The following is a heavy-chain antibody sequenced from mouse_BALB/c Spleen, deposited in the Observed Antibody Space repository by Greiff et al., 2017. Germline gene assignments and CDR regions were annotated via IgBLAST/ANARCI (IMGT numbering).Heavy chain of an antibody. J-gene: IGHJ2*01. Sequence: EVQLLESGAELVKPGASVKLSCTASGFTINDTYMHWVKQRPEQGLEWIGRIDPANGTTKYDPKFQGKATITADTSSNTAYLQLSSLTSEDTDVCYCARYYGSGYMDYWGQGTTLTVSS. CDR3: ARYYGSGYMDY. CDR2: IDPANGTT. D-gene: IGHD1-1*01. CDR1: GFTINDTY. V-gene: IGHV14-3*02.